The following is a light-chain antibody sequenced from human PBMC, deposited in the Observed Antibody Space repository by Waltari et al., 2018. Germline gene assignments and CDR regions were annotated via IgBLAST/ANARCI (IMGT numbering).Light chain of an antibody. V-gene: IGLV1-47*01. J-gene: IGLJ3*02. Sequence: QSVLSQPPSACGIPGRKVTTSCSGSSSNIGLDYVYWYQHLPGTTPKLLIYRNNQRPSGVPDRFSGSKSGTSASLAISGLRSEDEADYYCAAWDDTLSAVLFGGGTNLTVL. CDR3: AAWDDTLSAVL. CDR1: SSNIGLDY. CDR2: RNN.